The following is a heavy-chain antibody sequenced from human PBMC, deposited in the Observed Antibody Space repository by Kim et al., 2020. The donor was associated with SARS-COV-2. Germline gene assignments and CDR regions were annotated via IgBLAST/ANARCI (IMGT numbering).Heavy chain of an antibody. J-gene: IGHJ6*02. V-gene: IGHV4-61*01. CDR2: IYYSGST. D-gene: IGHD3-10*01. Sequence: SETLSLTCTVSGGSVSSGSYYWSWIRQPPGKGLEWIGYIYYSGSTNYNPSLKSRVTISVDTSKNQFSLKLSSVTAADTAVYYCARDFFLGAVRGVIRPYYYGMDVWGQGTTVTVSS. CDR1: GGSVSSGSYY. CDR3: ARDFFLGAVRGVIRPYYYGMDV.